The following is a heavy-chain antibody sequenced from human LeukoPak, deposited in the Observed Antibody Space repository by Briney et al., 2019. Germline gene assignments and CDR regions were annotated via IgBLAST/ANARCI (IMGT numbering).Heavy chain of an antibody. J-gene: IGHJ2*01. CDR3: AREPHSGSYQSYWYFDL. CDR2: ISNNGGYT. D-gene: IGHD1-26*01. CDR1: GFTFNTYT. Sequence: GGSLRLSCVASGFTFNTYTMNWVRQAPGKGLEWVSAISNNGGYTYYADSVQGRFTISRDNSKSTLCLQMNSLRAEDTAVYYCAREPHSGSYQSYWYFDLWGRGTLVTVSS. V-gene: IGHV3-23*01.